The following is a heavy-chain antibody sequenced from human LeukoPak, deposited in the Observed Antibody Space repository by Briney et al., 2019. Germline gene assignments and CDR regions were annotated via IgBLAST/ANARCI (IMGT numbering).Heavy chain of an antibody. D-gene: IGHD4-23*01. Sequence: SETLSLTCTVSGGSISSSYWNWIRQPAGKGLEWIGRIHISGNTNYNPSLKSRLTMSVDTSKNQFSLELSSVTAADTAVCYCARGTVALDPWGQGTLVIVSS. J-gene: IGHJ5*02. CDR1: GGSISSSY. CDR2: IHISGNT. CDR3: ARGTVALDP. V-gene: IGHV4-4*07.